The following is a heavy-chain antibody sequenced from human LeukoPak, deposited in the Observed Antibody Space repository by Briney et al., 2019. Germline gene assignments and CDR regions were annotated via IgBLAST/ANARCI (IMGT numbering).Heavy chain of an antibody. CDR2: MNPNSGNT. CDR3: ARAHTDYHILTGYYEFDY. J-gene: IGHJ4*02. CDR1: GGTFSSYA. D-gene: IGHD3-9*01. V-gene: IGHV1-8*02. Sequence: ASVKVSCKASGGTFSSYAISWVRQATGQGLEWMGWMNPNSGNTGYAQKFQGRVTMTRNTSISTAYMELSSLRSEDTAVYYCARAHTDYHILTGYYEFDYWGQGTLVTVSS.